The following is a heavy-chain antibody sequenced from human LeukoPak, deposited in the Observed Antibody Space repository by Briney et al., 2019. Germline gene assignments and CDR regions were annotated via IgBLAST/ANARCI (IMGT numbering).Heavy chain of an antibody. CDR1: GYTFSIYG. J-gene: IGHJ3*02. V-gene: IGHV1-18*01. CDR2: ISGYNGNT. CDR3: ARGALDSSGYYLGAFDI. Sequence: ASVKVSCKASGYTFSIYGITWVRQAPGQGLEWMGWISGYNGNTHYVQKLQGRVTMTTDTSTSTAYMELRSLRSDDTAVYYCARGALDSSGYYLGAFDIWGQGTMVTVSS. D-gene: IGHD3-22*01.